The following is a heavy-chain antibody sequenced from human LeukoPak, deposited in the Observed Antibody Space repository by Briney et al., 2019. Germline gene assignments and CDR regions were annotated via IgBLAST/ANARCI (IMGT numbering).Heavy chain of an antibody. Sequence: ASVKVSCKASGYTFTSYGISWVRQAPGQGLEWMGWISAYNGNTNYAQKLQGRVTMTTDTSTSTAYMELRSLRSDDTAVYYCARVSTDYYDSSGYYYGHPRYFQHCGQGTLVTVSS. CDR1: GYTFTSYG. D-gene: IGHD3-22*01. V-gene: IGHV1-18*01. J-gene: IGHJ1*01. CDR2: ISAYNGNT. CDR3: ARVSTDYYDSSGYYYGHPRYFQH.